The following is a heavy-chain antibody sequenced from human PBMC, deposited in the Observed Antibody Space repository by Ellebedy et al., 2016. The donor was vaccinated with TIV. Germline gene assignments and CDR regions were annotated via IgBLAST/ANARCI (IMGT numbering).Heavy chain of an antibody. Sequence: PGGSLRLSCAASGFTFTTYAMHWVRQAPGKGLEWVAVISYDGSNKYYADSGKGRFPISRDNSKNTLYLQMNSLRAEDTAVYYCARDHVGDGYNRAFDIWGQGTMVTVSS. CDR2: ISYDGSNK. D-gene: IGHD5-24*01. CDR3: ARDHVGDGYNRAFDI. CDR1: GFTFTTYA. V-gene: IGHV3-30*17. J-gene: IGHJ3*02.